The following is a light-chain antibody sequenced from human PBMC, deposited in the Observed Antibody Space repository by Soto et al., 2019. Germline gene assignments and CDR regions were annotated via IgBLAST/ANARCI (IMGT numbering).Light chain of an antibody. CDR2: GNI. CDR3: QSYDSTLSARYV. CDR1: SSNIGAGYD. J-gene: IGLJ1*01. Sequence: QSVLTQPPSVSGAPGQRVTISCTGSSSNIGAGYDVHWYQQLPGTAPKLLIYGNINRPSGVPDRFSASTSGTSASLAITGLQAEDEGDYYCQSYDSTLSARYVFGTGTKVTVL. V-gene: IGLV1-40*01.